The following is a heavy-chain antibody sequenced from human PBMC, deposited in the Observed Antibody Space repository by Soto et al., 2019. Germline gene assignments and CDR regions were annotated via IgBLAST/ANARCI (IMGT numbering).Heavy chain of an antibody. CDR3: AKSLINSTVVAATPVSGSRYYYHYYMDV. D-gene: IGHD2-15*01. V-gene: IGHV3-30*18. CDR1: GFTFSSYG. J-gene: IGHJ6*03. Sequence: GGSLRLSCAASGFTFSSYGIHWVRQAPGKGLEWVAVISYDGGSKYYADSVKGRFTISRDNSKNTLYLQMNSLRAEDTAVYYCAKSLINSTVVAATPVSGSRYYYHYYMDVWGKGTTVTVSS. CDR2: ISYDGGSK.